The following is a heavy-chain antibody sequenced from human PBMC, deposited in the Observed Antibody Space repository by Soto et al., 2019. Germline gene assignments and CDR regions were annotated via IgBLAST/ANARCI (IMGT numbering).Heavy chain of an antibody. CDR1: GFTFSSYW. J-gene: IGHJ4*02. Sequence: EVQLVESGGGLVQPGGSLRLSCAASGFTFSSYWMHWVRQAPGKGLVWVSRINSDGSSTSYADSVKGRFTISRDNAKNTLYLQMNSLRAEDTAVYYCAIDPYCHYYFDYWGQGTLVTVSS. CDR3: AIDPYCHYYFDY. CDR2: INSDGSST. D-gene: IGHD2-8*02. V-gene: IGHV3-74*01.